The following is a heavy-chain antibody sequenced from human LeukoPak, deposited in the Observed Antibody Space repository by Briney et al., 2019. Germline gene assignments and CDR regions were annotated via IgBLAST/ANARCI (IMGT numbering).Heavy chain of an antibody. V-gene: IGHV3-21*04. CDR3: ARDVLGMRSSSPAYGMDV. D-gene: IGHD6-13*01. J-gene: IGHJ6*02. CDR1: GFTFSSYA. CDR2: ISSSSSYI. Sequence: PGGSLRLSCAASGFTFSSYAMTWVRQAPGKGLEWVSSISSSSSYIYYADSVKGRFTISRDNAKNSLYLQMNSLRAEDTAVYYCARDVLGMRSSSPAYGMDVWGQGTTVTVSS.